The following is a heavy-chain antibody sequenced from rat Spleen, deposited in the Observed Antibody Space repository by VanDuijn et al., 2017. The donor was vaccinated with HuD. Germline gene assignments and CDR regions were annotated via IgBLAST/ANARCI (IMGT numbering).Heavy chain of an antibody. V-gene: IGHV5-20*01. J-gene: IGHJ3*01. CDR2: ISNTGGTT. CDR3: TRGVYYGYNAFAY. CDR1: GFTFSDYY. Sequence: EVQLVESGGGLVQPGGSLKLSCAASGFTFSDYYMAWVRQAPGKGLEWVASISNTGGTTNYPDSVKGRISISRDNAKSTLYVQLNSLRSEDTATYFCTRGVYYGYNAFAYWGQGTLVTVSS. D-gene: IGHD1-9*01.